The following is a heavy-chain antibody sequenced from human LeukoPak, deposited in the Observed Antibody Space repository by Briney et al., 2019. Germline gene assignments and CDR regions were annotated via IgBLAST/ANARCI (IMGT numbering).Heavy chain of an antibody. CDR1: GFTFSSCA. CDR3: AKGRDGYNHHKTLFDY. V-gene: IGHV3-23*01. CDR2: ISGSGGST. J-gene: IGHJ4*02. Sequence: GGSLRLSCAASGFTFSSCAMSWVRQAPGKGLEWVSAISGSGGSTYYADSVKGRFTISRDNSKNTLYLQMNSLRAEDTAVYYCAKGRDGYNHHKTLFDYWGQGTLVTVSS. D-gene: IGHD5-12*01.